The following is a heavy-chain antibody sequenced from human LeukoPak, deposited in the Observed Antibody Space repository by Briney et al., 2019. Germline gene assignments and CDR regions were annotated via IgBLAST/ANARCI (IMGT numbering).Heavy chain of an antibody. D-gene: IGHD2-21*02. Sequence: ASVKVSCKASGYTFTSYGISWVRQAPGQGLEWMGWISAYNGNTNYAQKLQGRVTMTTDTSTSTAYMELRSLRSDDTAVYYCARDRHIVVVTAGHDAFDIWGQGTMVTVSS. CDR1: GYTFTSYG. J-gene: IGHJ3*02. CDR3: ARDRHIVVVTAGHDAFDI. CDR2: ISAYNGNT. V-gene: IGHV1-18*01.